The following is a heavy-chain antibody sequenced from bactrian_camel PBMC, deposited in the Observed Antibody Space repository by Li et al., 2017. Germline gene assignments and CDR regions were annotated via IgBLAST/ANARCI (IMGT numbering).Heavy chain of an antibody. CDR3: VTDLYYSFEY. CDR1: GFLFNSAF. D-gene: IGHD4*01. Sequence: HVQLVESGGGLVQPGGSLKLSCTASGFLFNSAFMSWVREAPGKGLEWVSSILADSSSADYTDSVKGRFTISRDNAKNTVYLQLNSLKIEDTAVYYCVTDLYYSFEYWGQGTQVTVS. J-gene: IGHJ4*01. V-gene: IGHV3-2*01. CDR2: ILADSSSA.